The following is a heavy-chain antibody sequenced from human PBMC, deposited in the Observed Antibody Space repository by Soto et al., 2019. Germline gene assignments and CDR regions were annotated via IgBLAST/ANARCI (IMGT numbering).Heavy chain of an antibody. Sequence: QVHLVQSGAEVRKPGASVKVSCKASGYTFTSYDINWVRQATGQGLEWMGWMNPNSGNTAYAQKFQVRVTMTRNTAISTAHMELSSLRSEDTAVYYCARERTRGFDPWGQGTLVTVSS. J-gene: IGHJ5*02. CDR3: ARERTRGFDP. V-gene: IGHV1-8*01. CDR2: MNPNSGNT. CDR1: GYTFTSYD.